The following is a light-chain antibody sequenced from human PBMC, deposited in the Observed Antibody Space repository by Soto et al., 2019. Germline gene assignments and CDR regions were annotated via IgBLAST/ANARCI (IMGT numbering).Light chain of an antibody. V-gene: IGKV3-20*01. Sequence: EIVLTQSPGTLSLSRGERATLSCRASQSVSSSYLAWYQQKPGQAPRLLIYGASSRATGIPDRFSGSGSGTDFTLTISRLEPEDFAVYYCQQYGSSPRITFGQGTRLEI. CDR2: GAS. J-gene: IGKJ5*01. CDR3: QQYGSSPRIT. CDR1: QSVSSSY.